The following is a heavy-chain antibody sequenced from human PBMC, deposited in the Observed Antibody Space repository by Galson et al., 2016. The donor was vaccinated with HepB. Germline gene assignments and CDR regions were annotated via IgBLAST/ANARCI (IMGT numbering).Heavy chain of an antibody. CDR3: VKDRMRDGHPNFDY. CDR2: ITNNGDTT. J-gene: IGHJ4*02. CDR1: GFSFSSYA. Sequence: SLRLSCAASGFSFSSYAMDWVRQAPGKGLEFVSGITNNGDTTDYADSVKGRFTISRDNSKNTLYLQMSSLRAEDTAVYYCVKDRMRDGHPNFDYWGQGTLVTVSS. D-gene: IGHD5-24*01. V-gene: IGHV3-64D*06.